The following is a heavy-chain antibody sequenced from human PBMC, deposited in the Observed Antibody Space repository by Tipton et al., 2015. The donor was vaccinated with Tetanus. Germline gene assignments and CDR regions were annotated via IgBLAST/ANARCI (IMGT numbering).Heavy chain of an antibody. Sequence: TLSLTCIVSGDSVTASHWRWIRQPPGKGLEWIAKIYFREGTDYNPSLQGRATISLDTSKSQISLKMLSVTAADTGVYYCARVANRSRRRGFDIWGQGTMVAVSS. CDR2: IYFREGT. V-gene: IGHV4-59*02. CDR1: GDSVTASH. CDR3: ARVANRSRRRGFDI. J-gene: IGHJ3*02. D-gene: IGHD2/OR15-2a*01.